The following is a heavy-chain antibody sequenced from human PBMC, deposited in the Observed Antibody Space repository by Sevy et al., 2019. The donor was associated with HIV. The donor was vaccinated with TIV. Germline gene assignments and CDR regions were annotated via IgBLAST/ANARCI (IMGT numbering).Heavy chain of an antibody. D-gene: IGHD3-3*01. J-gene: IGHJ4*02. CDR3: AREGGSGYQYYFDF. V-gene: IGHV4-59*01. Sequence: SETLCLTCTVSGGSISNYFWTWIRQPPGKGLEWIGYIYYTGSTNYNPSLKSRVTISVDTSKNQFSLKLSSVTAADTAVYYCAREGGSGYQYYFDFRGQGTLVTVSS. CDR1: GGSISNYF. CDR2: IYYTGST.